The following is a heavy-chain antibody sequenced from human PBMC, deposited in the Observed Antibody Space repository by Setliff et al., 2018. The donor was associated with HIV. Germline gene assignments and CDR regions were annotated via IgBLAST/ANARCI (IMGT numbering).Heavy chain of an antibody. V-gene: IGHV4-59*08. CDR3: GRLSDTAMASFDS. D-gene: IGHD5-18*01. Sequence: ASETLSLTCSVSGGSISTSHWSWIRQPPGKGLEWIGYIYKSGSTNYNASLNSRVTISADTSKNQFSLKLRSVTAADTAVYYCGRLSDTAMASFDSWGQGTLVTVSS. J-gene: IGHJ4*02. CDR2: IYKSGST. CDR1: GGSISTSH.